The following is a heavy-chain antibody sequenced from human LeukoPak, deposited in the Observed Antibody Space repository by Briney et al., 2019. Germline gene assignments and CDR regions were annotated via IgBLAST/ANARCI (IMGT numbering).Heavy chain of an antibody. J-gene: IGHJ4*02. CDR2: INPHSGGT. D-gene: IGHD6-13*01. Sequence: ASVKVSCKASGYTFTGYYMHGVRQAPGEGVEWMGWINPHSGGTNNAQKFQGRVTMTRDKSIGTAYMELSRLRSDDTAVYYCARGVGYSSSWRFDYWGQGTLVTVSS. CDR1: GYTFTGYY. V-gene: IGHV1-2*02. CDR3: ARGVGYSSSWRFDY.